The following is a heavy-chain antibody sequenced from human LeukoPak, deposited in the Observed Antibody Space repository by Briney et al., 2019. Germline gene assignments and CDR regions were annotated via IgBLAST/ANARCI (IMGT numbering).Heavy chain of an antibody. D-gene: IGHD2-15*01. Sequence: PGRSLRLSCAASGFTFSSYAMHWVRQAPGKGLEWVAVIWYDGSNKYYADSVKGRFTISRDNSKNTLYLQMNGLRAEDTAVYYCARDRVVEAATEGYYFDYWGQGTLVTVSS. CDR3: ARDRVVEAATEGYYFDY. CDR2: IWYDGSNK. V-gene: IGHV3-33*01. J-gene: IGHJ4*02. CDR1: GFTFSSYA.